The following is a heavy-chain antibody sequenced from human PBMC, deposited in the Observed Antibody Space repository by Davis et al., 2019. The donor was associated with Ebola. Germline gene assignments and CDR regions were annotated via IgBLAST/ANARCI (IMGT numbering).Heavy chain of an antibody. Sequence: GESLKISCAASGFTFSSYAMSWVRQAPGKGLEWVSAISGSGGSTYYADSVKGRFTISRDNSKKTVYLQMNSLRAEDTAIYYCAKRIWDGMDVWGQGTTVTVSS. V-gene: IGHV3-23*01. CDR2: ISGSGGST. CDR1: GFTFSSYA. D-gene: IGHD3-16*01. CDR3: AKRIWDGMDV. J-gene: IGHJ6*02.